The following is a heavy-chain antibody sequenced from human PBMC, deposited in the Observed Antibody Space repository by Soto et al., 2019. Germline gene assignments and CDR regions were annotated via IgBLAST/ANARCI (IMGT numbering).Heavy chain of an antibody. D-gene: IGHD6-13*01. J-gene: IGHJ4*02. CDR3: AKSSRIAAAWHDY. V-gene: IGHV3-23*01. Sequence: GGSLRLSCAASGFTFSSYAMIRVRQAPGKGLEWVSVISGTGGTTYYADSVKGRFTISRDNSKNTLYLQMNSLRAEDTAVYYCAKSSRIAAAWHDYWGQGALVTVSS. CDR1: GFTFSSYA. CDR2: ISGTGGTT.